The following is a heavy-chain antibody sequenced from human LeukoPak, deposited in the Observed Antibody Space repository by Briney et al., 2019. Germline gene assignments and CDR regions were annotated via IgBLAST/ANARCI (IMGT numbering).Heavy chain of an antibody. CDR2: IYTSGST. Sequence: PSETLSLTCTVSGGSISSYYWSWIRQPAGKGLEWIGRIYTSGSTNYNPSLKSRVTMSIDTSKNQFSLKLSSVTAADTAVYHCARGWYSSGYYSGNYYYMDVWGKGTTVTVSS. J-gene: IGHJ6*03. V-gene: IGHV4-4*07. CDR3: ARGWYSSGYYSGNYYYMDV. CDR1: GGSISSYY. D-gene: IGHD3-22*01.